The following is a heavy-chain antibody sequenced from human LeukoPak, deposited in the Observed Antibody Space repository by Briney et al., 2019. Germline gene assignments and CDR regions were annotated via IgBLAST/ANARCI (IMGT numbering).Heavy chain of an antibody. D-gene: IGHD3-3*01. V-gene: IGHV3-7*01. Sequence: PGGSLRLSCAASGFIFSSYGIHWVRQTPGKGLEWVANIKQDGSEIYYVDSVKGRFNFSRDNVKNSLYLQMNSLRAEDTAVYYCARGRRLTIFGVISWFAPWGQGTLVTVSS. J-gene: IGHJ5*02. CDR1: GFIFSSYG. CDR2: IKQDGSEI. CDR3: ARGRRLTIFGVISWFAP.